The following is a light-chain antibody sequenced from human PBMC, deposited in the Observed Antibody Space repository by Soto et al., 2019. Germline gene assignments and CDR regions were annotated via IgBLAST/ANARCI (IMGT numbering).Light chain of an antibody. CDR2: GAS. V-gene: IGKV1-27*01. Sequence: DFQMTQSPSSLSASVGDRVTITCRASQAISNYLAWYQQRPGKVPKLLIYGASTLQSGALSRFSGSGSVRELRLTISSLQPQDVATYYCQNYDSALGTFGQGTKVEIK. J-gene: IGKJ1*01. CDR3: QNYDSALGT. CDR1: QAISNY.